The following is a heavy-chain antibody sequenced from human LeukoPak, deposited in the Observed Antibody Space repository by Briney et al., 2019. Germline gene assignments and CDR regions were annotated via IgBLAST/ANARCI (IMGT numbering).Heavy chain of an antibody. J-gene: IGHJ4*02. Sequence: PSQTLSLTCTVSGGSISSGGYYWSWIRQHPGKGLEWIGYIYYSGSTYYNPSLKSRVTISVDTSKNQFSLKLSSVTAADTAVYYCASGIAVAGHFDYWGQGTLVTVSS. V-gene: IGHV4-31*03. CDR1: GGSISSGGYY. CDR2: IYYSGST. D-gene: IGHD6-19*01. CDR3: ASGIAVAGHFDY.